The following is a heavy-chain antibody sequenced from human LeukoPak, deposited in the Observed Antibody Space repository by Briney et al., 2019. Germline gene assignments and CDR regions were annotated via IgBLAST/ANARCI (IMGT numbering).Heavy chain of an antibody. CDR1: GFTFSSYA. Sequence: GGSLRFSCAASGFTFSSYAMSWVRQAPGKGLEWVSAISGSGGSTYYADSVKGRFTISRDNSKNTLYLQMNSLRAEDTAVYYCAKDQGVSSGYFYYFDYWGQGTLVTVSS. D-gene: IGHD3-22*01. J-gene: IGHJ4*02. CDR3: AKDQGVSSGYFYYFDY. V-gene: IGHV3-23*01. CDR2: ISGSGGST.